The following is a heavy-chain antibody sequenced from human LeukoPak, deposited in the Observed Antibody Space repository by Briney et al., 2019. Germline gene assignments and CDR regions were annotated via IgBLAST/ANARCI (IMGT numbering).Heavy chain of an antibody. D-gene: IGHD4-11*01. CDR3: ARGLQPPLSYYYYYMDV. Sequence: KPSETLSLTCAVYGGSFSGYYWSWIRQPPGKGLEWIGEINHSGSTNYNPSLKSRVIISVDTSKNQFSLKLSSVTAADTAVYYCARGLQPPLSYYYYYMDVWGKGTTVTVSS. CDR1: GGSFSGYY. V-gene: IGHV4-34*01. J-gene: IGHJ6*03. CDR2: INHSGST.